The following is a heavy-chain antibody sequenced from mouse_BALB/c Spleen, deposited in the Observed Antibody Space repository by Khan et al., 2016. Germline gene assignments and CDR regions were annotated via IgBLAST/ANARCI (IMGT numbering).Heavy chain of an antibody. CDR3: ARTPTAYYTMDY. CDR1: GYSITSDYA. Sequence: EVELVESGPGLVKPSQSLSLTCTVTGYSITSDYAWNWIRQFPGNKLEWMGYISYSGSTRYYPSLKSRISFTRDTSTTQFFLQLTSVTTEDTATYYCARTPTAYYTMDYWGQGTSVTVSS. J-gene: IGHJ4*01. D-gene: IGHD1-2*01. CDR2: ISYSGST. V-gene: IGHV3-2*02.